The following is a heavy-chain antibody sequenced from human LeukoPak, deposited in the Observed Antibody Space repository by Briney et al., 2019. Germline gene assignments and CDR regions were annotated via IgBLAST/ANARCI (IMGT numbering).Heavy chain of an antibody. CDR1: GFTFSDYY. Sequence: GGSLRLSCAASGFTFSDYYMSWIRQAPGKGLEWVSYISSSGSTIYYADSVKGRFTISRDNAKNSLYLQMNSLRAEDTAVYYCAKSPTYYYDSSGYPYFDYWGQGTLVTVSS. J-gene: IGHJ4*02. V-gene: IGHV3-11*01. CDR3: AKSPTYYYDSSGYPYFDY. D-gene: IGHD3-22*01. CDR2: ISSSGSTI.